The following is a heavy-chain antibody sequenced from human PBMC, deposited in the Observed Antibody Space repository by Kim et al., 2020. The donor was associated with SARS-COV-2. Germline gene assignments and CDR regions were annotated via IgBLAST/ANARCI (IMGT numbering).Heavy chain of an antibody. V-gene: IGHV7-4-1*02. D-gene: IGHD3-22*01. Sequence: YAQGFTGRFVFSLDTSVSTAYLQISSLQAEDTAVYYCARVLDRRGSAMDVWGQGTTVTVSS. J-gene: IGHJ6*02. CDR3: ARVLDRRGSAMDV.